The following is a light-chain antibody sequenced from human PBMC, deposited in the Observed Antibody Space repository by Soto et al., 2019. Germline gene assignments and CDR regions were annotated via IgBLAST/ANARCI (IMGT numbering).Light chain of an antibody. V-gene: IGLV1-40*01. CDR3: QSYDNTLSGPIYV. J-gene: IGLJ1*01. CDR2: GNT. CDR1: TSNIGAGYD. Sequence: QSLLTQPPSVSGALGQRVTISCTGITSNIGAGYDVHWYQLLPGRAPKLLIYGNTNRPSGVPDRFSGSKSATSASLAITGLQAEDEAIYYCQSYDNTLSGPIYVFGTGTKVTVL.